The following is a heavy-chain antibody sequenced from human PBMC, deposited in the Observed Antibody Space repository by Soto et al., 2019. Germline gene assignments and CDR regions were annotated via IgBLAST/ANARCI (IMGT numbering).Heavy chain of an antibody. D-gene: IGHD2-2*01. V-gene: IGHV1-3*01. CDR2: INAGNGNT. CDR3: ARTRVTARGVVPAANLAIDY. CDR1: GYTFTSYA. J-gene: IGHJ4*02. Sequence: QVQLVQSGAEVKKPGASVKVSCKASGYTFTSYAMHWVRQAPGQRLAWMGWINAGNGNTKYSQQFQGRGTITRDTAARTAYMELRSLRSADTAVYYCARTRVTARGVVPAANLAIDYWGQGTLVTVSS.